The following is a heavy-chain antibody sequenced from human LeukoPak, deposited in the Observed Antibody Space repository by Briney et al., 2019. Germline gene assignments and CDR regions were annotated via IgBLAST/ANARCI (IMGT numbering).Heavy chain of an antibody. J-gene: IGHJ4*02. Sequence: PSETLSLTCTVSGGSISSYYWSWIRQPPGKGLEWIGYIYYSGSTNYNPSLKSRVTISVDTSKNQFSLKLSSVTAADTAVYYCARGRIGQRGSFDYWGQGTLVTVSS. D-gene: IGHD3-16*01. V-gene: IGHV4-59*12. CDR2: IYYSGST. CDR3: ARGRIGQRGSFDY. CDR1: GGSISSYY.